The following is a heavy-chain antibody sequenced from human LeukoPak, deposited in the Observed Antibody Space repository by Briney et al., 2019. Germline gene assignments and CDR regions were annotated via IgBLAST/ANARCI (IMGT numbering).Heavy chain of an antibody. CDR1: GFTFSNYD. J-gene: IGHJ5*02. D-gene: IGHD6-19*01. Sequence: GGSLRLSCAASGFTFSNYDMSWVRQAPGKGLEWVSSISDGGGSTYYADSVKGRFTISRDNSKNTLYLQMTNLRAADTAVYYCAKDLSRAVAADWFDPWDQGSLVTVSS. V-gene: IGHV3-23*01. CDR2: ISDGGGST. CDR3: AKDLSRAVAADWFDP.